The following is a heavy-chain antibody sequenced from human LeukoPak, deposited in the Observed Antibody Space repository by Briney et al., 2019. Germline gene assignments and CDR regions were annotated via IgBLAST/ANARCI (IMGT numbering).Heavy chain of an antibody. CDR1: GGSFSGYY. J-gene: IGHJ3*02. CDR2: INRSGST. Sequence: SETLSLTCAVYGGSFSGYYWSWIRQPPGKGLEWIGEINRSGSTNYNPSLKSRVTISVDTSKNQFSLKLSSVTAADTAVYYCYGSEPRDAFDIWGQGTMVTVSS. CDR3: YGSEPRDAFDI. V-gene: IGHV4-34*03. D-gene: IGHD3-10*01.